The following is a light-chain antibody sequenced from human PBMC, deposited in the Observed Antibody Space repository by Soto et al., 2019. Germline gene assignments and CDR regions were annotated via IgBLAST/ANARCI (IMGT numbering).Light chain of an antibody. CDR3: QQYGSPWT. J-gene: IGKJ1*01. CDR2: GAS. CDR1: QSVWSSL. Sequence: ETVLTQSPGTLSLSPGERATLSCRASQSVWSSLLAWYQNKPGQTPRLLIYGASSRANGIPDRFSGSGSLTDFTLTISRLEPEGFAVYYCQQYGSPWTFGQGTKVEIK. V-gene: IGKV3-20*01.